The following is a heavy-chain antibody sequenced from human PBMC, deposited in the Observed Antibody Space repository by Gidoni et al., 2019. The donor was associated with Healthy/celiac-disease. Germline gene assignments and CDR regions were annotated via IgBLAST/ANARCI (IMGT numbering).Heavy chain of an antibody. J-gene: IGHJ3*02. CDR2: IYYSGST. CDR1: GCSISSGAYY. V-gene: IGHV4-30-4*01. Sequence: QVQLQESGPGLVKPSQTLSLTCTVSGCSISSGAYYWSWIRQPPGKGLEWIGYIYYSGSTYYNPSLKSRVTISVDTSKNQFSLKLSSVTAADTAVYYCARESGPTVTTWDAFDIWGQGTMVTVSS. D-gene: IGHD4-4*01. CDR3: ARESGPTVTTWDAFDI.